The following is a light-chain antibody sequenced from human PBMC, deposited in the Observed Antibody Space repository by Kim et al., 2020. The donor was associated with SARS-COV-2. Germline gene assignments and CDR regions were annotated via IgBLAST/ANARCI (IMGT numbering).Light chain of an antibody. CDR3: QAWGSNTAV. CDR1: RLGGKY. Sequence: SYELTQSPSVSVSPGQTATITCSGDRLGGKYASWYQQKPGQFPVLVIYQDNKRPSGIPERFSGSNSGNTATLTIGGTQAVDEADYYCQAWGSNTAVFGGGTQLTVL. J-gene: IGLJ3*02. CDR2: QDN. V-gene: IGLV3-1*01.